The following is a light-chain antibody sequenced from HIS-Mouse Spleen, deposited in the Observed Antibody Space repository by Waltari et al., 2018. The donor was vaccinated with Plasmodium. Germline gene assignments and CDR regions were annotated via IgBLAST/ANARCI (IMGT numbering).Light chain of an antibody. J-gene: IGLJ3*02. V-gene: IGLV3-10*01. CDR3: YSTDSSGNHRV. Sequence: SYELTQPPSVSVSPGQTARITCSGDALPKKSAYWYQQKSGQAPVLVIYEDSKRPSGIPERFSGSSSGTMATLTISGAQVEDEADYYCYSTDSSGNHRVFGGRTKLTVL. CDR2: EDS. CDR1: ALPKKS.